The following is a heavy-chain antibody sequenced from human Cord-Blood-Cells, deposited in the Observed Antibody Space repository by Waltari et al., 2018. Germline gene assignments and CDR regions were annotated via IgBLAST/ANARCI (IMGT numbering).Heavy chain of an antibody. Sequence: QVQLQESGPGLVKPSETLSLTCTVSGGSISSYYWSWIRQPAGKGLEWIGRIYTSGSTNYNPPLKSRVTMSVDTSKNQFSLKLSSVTAADTAVYYCARDRDFGVVIGGNYYYYYYMDVWGKGTTVTVSS. D-gene: IGHD3-3*01. CDR1: GGSISSYY. CDR2: IYTSGST. CDR3: ARDRDFGVVIGGNYYYYYYMDV. J-gene: IGHJ6*03. V-gene: IGHV4-4*07.